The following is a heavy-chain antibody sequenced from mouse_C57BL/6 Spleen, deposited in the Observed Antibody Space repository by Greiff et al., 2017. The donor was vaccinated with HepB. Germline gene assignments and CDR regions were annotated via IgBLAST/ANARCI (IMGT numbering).Heavy chain of an antibody. CDR3: ARDYYGSSYWYFDV. CDR1: GYTFTSYW. V-gene: IGHV1-64*01. Sequence: QVQLQQPGAELVKPGASVKLSCKASGYTFTSYWMHWVKQRPGQGLEWIGMIHPNSGSTNYNEKFKSKATLTVDKSSSTAYMQLSSLTSEDSAVYYCARDYYGSSYWYFDVWVTGTTVTVSS. J-gene: IGHJ1*03. CDR2: IHPNSGST. D-gene: IGHD1-1*01.